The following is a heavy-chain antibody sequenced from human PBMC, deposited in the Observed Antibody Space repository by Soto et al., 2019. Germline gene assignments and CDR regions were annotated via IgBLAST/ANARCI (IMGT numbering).Heavy chain of an antibody. CDR2: INHGGST. D-gene: IGHD3-10*01. CDR1: GGSIISSNW. J-gene: IGHJ5*02. CDR3: ARRRSSLWLANQTNWFDP. V-gene: IGHV4-4*02. Sequence: QVQLHESGPGLVKPSGTLSLTCTISGGSIISSNWWSWVRQPPGKGLEWIGEINHGGSTNYNSSLQSRVTISVDQSKNQVSLKMISLTAADTAVYYCARRRSSLWLANQTNWFDPWCQGTRVTVSS.